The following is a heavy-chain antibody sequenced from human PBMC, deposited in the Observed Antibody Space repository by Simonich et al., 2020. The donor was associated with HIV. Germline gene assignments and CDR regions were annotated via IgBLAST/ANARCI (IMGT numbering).Heavy chain of an antibody. D-gene: IGHD3-22*01. CDR2: IYYSGST. CDR1: GGSISNYY. Sequence: QVQLQESGPGLVKPSETLSLTCSVSGGSISNYYWSWIRQPPGKGLEGIGYIYYSGSTNYNPSLKSRVTISVDTSKNQFSRKLSSVTAADTAVYYCARRNWDDSSGYYRDAFDIWGQGTMVTVSS. CDR3: ARRNWDDSSGYYRDAFDI. J-gene: IGHJ3*02. V-gene: IGHV4-59*08.